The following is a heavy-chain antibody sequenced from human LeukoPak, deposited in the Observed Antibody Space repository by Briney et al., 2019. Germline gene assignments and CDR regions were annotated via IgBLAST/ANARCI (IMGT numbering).Heavy chain of an antibody. V-gene: IGHV3-11*01. J-gene: IGHJ4*02. CDR1: GFTFSDYY. Sequence: GGSLRLSCAASGFTFSDYYMSWIRQAPGKGLEWVSYISSSGSTIYYADSVKGRFTIPRDNAKNSLYLQMNSLRAEDTAVYYCARALPGGMATTPVDYWGQGTLVTVSS. CDR2: ISSSGSTI. CDR3: ARALPGGMATTPVDY. D-gene: IGHD5-24*01.